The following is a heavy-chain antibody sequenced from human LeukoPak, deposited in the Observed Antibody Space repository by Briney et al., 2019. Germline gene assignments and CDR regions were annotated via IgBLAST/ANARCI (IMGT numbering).Heavy chain of an antibody. J-gene: IGHJ4*02. CDR2: IRGSGTST. CDR1: GFTLSSYG. Sequence: GGSLRLSCAGSGFTLSSYGMSWVRQAPGKGLEWVSCIRGSGTSTYYADSVKGRFTISRDNSKNTLYLQMNSLRAEDTAVYYCAKDLSILYGLDYWGQGTLVTVSS. D-gene: IGHD2/OR15-2a*01. CDR3: AKDLSILYGLDY. V-gene: IGHV3-23*01.